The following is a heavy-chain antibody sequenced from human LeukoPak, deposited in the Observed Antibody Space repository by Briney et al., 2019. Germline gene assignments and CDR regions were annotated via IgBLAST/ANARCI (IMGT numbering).Heavy chain of an antibody. Sequence: PGGSLRLSCAASGFTFSTYGMSWVRQSPGKGLEWVSAISGSGGSTYYADSVKGRFTISRDNSKNTLYLQMNSLRAEDTAVYYCAKGGYLIVPLEWGQGTLVTVSS. CDR3: AKGGYLIVPLE. V-gene: IGHV3-23*01. J-gene: IGHJ4*02. CDR2: ISGSGGST. CDR1: GFTFSTYG. D-gene: IGHD3-22*01.